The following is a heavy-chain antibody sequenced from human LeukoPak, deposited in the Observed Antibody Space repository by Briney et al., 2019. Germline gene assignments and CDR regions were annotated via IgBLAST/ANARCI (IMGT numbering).Heavy chain of an antibody. D-gene: IGHD3-9*01. CDR2: ISSSSSYI. J-gene: IGHJ5*02. CDR3: ARDFKEKSFWLPFAGFDP. CDR1: GFTFSSYS. Sequence: GGSLRLSCAASGFTFSSYSMNWVRQAPGKGLEWVSSISSSSSYIYYADSVKGRFTISRDNAKNSLYLQMNSLRAEDTAVYYCARDFKEKSFWLPFAGFDPWGQGTLVTVSS. V-gene: IGHV3-21*01.